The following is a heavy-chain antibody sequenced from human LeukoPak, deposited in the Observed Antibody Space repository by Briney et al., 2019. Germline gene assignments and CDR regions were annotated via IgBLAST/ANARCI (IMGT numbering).Heavy chain of an antibody. D-gene: IGHD3-10*01. Sequence: GGSLRLSCAASGFTFDDYAMHWVRQAPGKGLEWVSLISGDGGSTYYADSVKGRFTISRDNSKNSLYLQMNSLRTEDTALYYCAKDTTIKLLWFGELSDWGQGTLVTVSS. J-gene: IGHJ4*02. CDR1: GFTFDDYA. CDR3: AKDTTIKLLWFGELSD. V-gene: IGHV3-43*02. CDR2: ISGDGGST.